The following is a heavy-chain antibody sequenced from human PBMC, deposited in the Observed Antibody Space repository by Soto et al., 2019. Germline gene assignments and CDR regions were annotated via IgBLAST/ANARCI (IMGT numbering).Heavy chain of an antibody. D-gene: IGHD2-15*01. CDR3: SRDVVVGAKALNY. Sequence: PXGSLRLSCAASGFTLSNYWMTWVRQAPGKGLEWVANIKEDGSEKHYVDSVKGRFTISRDNAKNSLYLQMNSLRVEDTAVYFCSRDVVVGAKALNYWGQGALVTVS. J-gene: IGHJ4*02. CDR2: IKEDGSEK. V-gene: IGHV3-7*01. CDR1: GFTLSNYW.